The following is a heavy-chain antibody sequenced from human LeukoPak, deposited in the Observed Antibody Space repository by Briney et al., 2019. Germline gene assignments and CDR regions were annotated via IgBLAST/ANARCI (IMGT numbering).Heavy chain of an antibody. Sequence: GGSLRLSCAAPGFTFSSHWMHWVRQAPGKGLVWVSRITPDGSSTSYADSVKGRFTISRDNAKNTLNLQMNSLRAEDTAVYYCARVGSSSLDYWGQGILVTVPS. CDR3: ARVGSSSLDY. V-gene: IGHV3-74*01. CDR1: GFTFSSHW. J-gene: IGHJ4*02. CDR2: ITPDGSST. D-gene: IGHD3-10*01.